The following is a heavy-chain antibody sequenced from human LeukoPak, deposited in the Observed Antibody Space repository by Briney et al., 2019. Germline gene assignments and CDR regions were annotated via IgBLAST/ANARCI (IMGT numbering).Heavy chain of an antibody. CDR3: ARDGFVGAADY. CDR2: INQDDSEK. Sequence: PGGSLRLSCAASEFTLSGYWMNWVRQAPGKGPEWVANINQDDSEKEEVDSVKGRFTISTANATNSLFLQMNSIKVADAALFYCARDGFVGAADYWGQGTLVSVSS. V-gene: IGHV3-7*01. D-gene: IGHD6-13*01. CDR1: EFTLSGYW. J-gene: IGHJ4*02.